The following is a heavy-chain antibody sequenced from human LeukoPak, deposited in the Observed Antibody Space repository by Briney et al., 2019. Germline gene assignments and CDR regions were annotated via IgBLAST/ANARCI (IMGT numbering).Heavy chain of an antibody. V-gene: IGHV3-43*02. CDR3: AKARWEPSFDY. J-gene: IGHJ4*02. D-gene: IGHD1-26*01. CDR2: INENGDIA. Sequence: GGSLRLSCAASGFTFDDYAMHWVRQGPGKSLEWVSLINENGDIAYYGDSVRGRFTVSRDNAKNSLYLQMNSLTTEDTALYYCAKARWEPSFDYWGQGTLVTVSS. CDR1: GFTFDDYA.